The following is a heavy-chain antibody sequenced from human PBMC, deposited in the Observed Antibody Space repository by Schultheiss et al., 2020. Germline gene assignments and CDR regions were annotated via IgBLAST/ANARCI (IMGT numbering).Heavy chain of an antibody. J-gene: IGHJ4*02. CDR2: ISYDGSNK. Sequence: GESLKISCAASGFTFSSYGMHWVRQAPGKGLEWVAVISYDGSNKYYADSVKGRFTISRDNAKNSLYLQMNSLRAEDTAVYYCARSDDFGDYGIDYWGQGTLVTVSS. CDR3: ARSDDFGDYGIDY. D-gene: IGHD4-17*01. V-gene: IGHV3-33*05. CDR1: GFTFSSYG.